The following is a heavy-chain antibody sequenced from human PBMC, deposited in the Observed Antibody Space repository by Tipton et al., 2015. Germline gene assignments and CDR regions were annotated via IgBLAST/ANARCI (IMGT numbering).Heavy chain of an antibody. D-gene: IGHD5-24*01. Sequence: SLRLSCAASGFTVSNNYMSWVRQAPGTGLEWVSVIYSDGRTNYADSVKGRFTISRDNSKNTLYLHMNSLRAEDTALYYCARDLEHGMDVWGQGTTVTVSS. CDR1: GFTVSNNY. CDR2: IYSDGRT. V-gene: IGHV3-53*01. J-gene: IGHJ6*02. CDR3: ARDLEHGMDV.